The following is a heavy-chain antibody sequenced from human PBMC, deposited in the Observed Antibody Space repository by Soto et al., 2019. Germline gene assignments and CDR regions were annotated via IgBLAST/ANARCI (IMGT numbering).Heavy chain of an antibody. J-gene: IGHJ4*02. Sequence: GGSLRLSCTASGFTFGDYAMSWFRQAPGKGLEWVGFIRSKAYGGTTEYAASVKGRFTISRDDSKSIAYLQMNSLKTEDTAVYYCNMVVVPAGDRYYFDYWGQGTLVTVSS. CDR3: NMVVVPAGDRYYFDY. CDR2: IRSKAYGGTT. CDR1: GFTFGDYA. D-gene: IGHD2-2*01. V-gene: IGHV3-49*03.